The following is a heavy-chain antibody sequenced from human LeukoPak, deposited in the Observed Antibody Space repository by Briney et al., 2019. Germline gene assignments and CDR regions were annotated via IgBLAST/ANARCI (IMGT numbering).Heavy chain of an antibody. CDR1: GYSFTSYW. J-gene: IGHJ4*02. Sequence: GDSLKISCKGSGYSFTSYWIGWVRPMPGKGLEWMWIIYPGDSDTRYSPSFQGQVTISADKSISTAYLQWSSLKASDTAMYYCARTAADVPLRTSYVVVPAAMYWGQGTLVTVSS. D-gene: IGHD2-2*01. CDR3: ARTAADVPLRTSYVVVPAAMY. V-gene: IGHV5-51*01. CDR2: IYPGDSDT.